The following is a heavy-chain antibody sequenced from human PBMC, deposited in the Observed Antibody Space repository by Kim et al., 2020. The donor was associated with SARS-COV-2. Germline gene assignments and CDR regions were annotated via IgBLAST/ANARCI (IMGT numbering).Heavy chain of an antibody. J-gene: IGHJ5*02. Sequence: SETLSLTCTVSGGSISSSSYYWGWIRQPPGKGLEWIGSIYYTGSTYFNPSLKSRVTISVDTSKNQFSLQLSSVTAADTAVYYCARLWQCLGWFDPWGQGTLVTVSS. CDR1: GGSISSSSYY. CDR3: ARLWQCLGWFDP. V-gene: IGHV4-39*01. CDR2: IYYTGST. D-gene: IGHD6-19*01.